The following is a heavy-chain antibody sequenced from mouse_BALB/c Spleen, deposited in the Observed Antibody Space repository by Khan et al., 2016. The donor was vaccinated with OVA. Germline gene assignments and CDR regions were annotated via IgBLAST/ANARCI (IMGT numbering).Heavy chain of an antibody. Sequence: HLQLSGAELVKSGATVKLSCTASGLNIKDTYMHWLKQWPEQGLEWIGRIVPPNGNTKYDTKLQGKATITDETSSNTAYLQRSSLTYEDTAVDYSARRARKGGQGTTLTVSS. CDR3: ARRARK. D-gene: IGHD3-3*01. CDR2: IVPPNGNT. CDR1: GLNIKDTY. V-gene: IGHV14-3*02. J-gene: IGHJ2*01.